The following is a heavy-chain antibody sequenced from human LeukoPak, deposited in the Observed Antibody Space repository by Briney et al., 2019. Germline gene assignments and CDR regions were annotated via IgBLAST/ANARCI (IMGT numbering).Heavy chain of an antibody. J-gene: IGHJ4*02. CDR1: GGSISSGGYY. Sequence: PSETLSLTRTVSGGSISSGGYYWSWIRQPPGKGLEWIGYIYHSGSTYYNPSLKSRVTISVDRSKNQFSLKLSSVTAADTAVYYCARDSIQLWAVDYWGQGTLVTVSS. CDR3: ARDSIQLWAVDY. D-gene: IGHD5-18*01. CDR2: IYHSGST. V-gene: IGHV4-30-2*01.